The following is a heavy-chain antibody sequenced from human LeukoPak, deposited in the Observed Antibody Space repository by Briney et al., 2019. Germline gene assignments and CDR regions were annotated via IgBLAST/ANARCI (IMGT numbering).Heavy chain of an antibody. CDR2: ISYDGSNK. CDR1: GFTFSSYG. Sequence: PGGSLRLSCAASGFTFSSYGMHWVRQAPGKGPEWVAVISYDGSNKYYADSVKGRFTISRDNSKNTLYLQMNSLRAEDTAVYYCAKGGIGRYYYGMDVWGQGTTVTVSS. V-gene: IGHV3-30*18. CDR3: AKGGIGRYYYGMDV. J-gene: IGHJ6*02. D-gene: IGHD6-13*01.